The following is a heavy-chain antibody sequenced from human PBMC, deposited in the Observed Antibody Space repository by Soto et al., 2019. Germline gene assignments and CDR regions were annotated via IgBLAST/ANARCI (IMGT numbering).Heavy chain of an antibody. D-gene: IGHD2-8*01. Sequence: QVQLVQSGAEVKKPGSSVKVSCKASGGTFSSYAISWVRQAPGQGLEWMGGIIPIFGTANYAQKFQGRVTITATDSTSKASIELSSLRSEDTSVYSCAWDYYWTSGYYCYYYGMDIWGQGTMVTVSS. V-gene: IGHV1-69*01. CDR1: GGTFSSYA. CDR3: AWDYYWTSGYYCYYYGMDI. CDR2: IIPIFGTA. J-gene: IGHJ6*02.